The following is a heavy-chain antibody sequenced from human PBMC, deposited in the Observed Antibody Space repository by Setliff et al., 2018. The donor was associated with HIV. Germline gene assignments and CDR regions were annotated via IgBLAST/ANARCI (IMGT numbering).Heavy chain of an antibody. D-gene: IGHD6-6*01. CDR1: GYTFSTYG. CDR2: ISAYNGNT. J-gene: IGHJ4*02. V-gene: IGHV1-18*01. Sequence: ASVKVSCKASGYTFSTYGISWVRQAPGQGLEWMGWISAYNGNTNYAQKLQGRVTMTTDTSTSTAYMELRSLRSDDTAMYYCARDHSPAGPASRPRNFDYWGQGTLVTVSS. CDR3: ARDHSPAGPASRPRNFDY.